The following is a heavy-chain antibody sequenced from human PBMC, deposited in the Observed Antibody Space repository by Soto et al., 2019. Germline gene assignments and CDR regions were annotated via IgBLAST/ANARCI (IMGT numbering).Heavy chain of an antibody. Sequence: QVQRVQSGAEVKKPGGSVKVSCKASGYTFTSYGISWVRQAPGQGLEWMGWISAYNGNTNYAQKLQGRVTMTTDTSTSTAYMELRSLRSDDTAVYYCARGGDITGRQWYNWFDPWGQGTLVTVSS. J-gene: IGHJ5*02. D-gene: IGHD1-20*01. CDR2: ISAYNGNT. CDR3: ARGGDITGRQWYNWFDP. V-gene: IGHV1-18*04. CDR1: GYTFTSYG.